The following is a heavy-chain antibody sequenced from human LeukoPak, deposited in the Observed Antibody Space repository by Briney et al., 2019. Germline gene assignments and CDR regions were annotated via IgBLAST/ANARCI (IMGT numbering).Heavy chain of an antibody. CDR1: GYTLTELS. CDR3: ARLQWELSGYYYYGMDV. CDR2: FDPEDGET. V-gene: IGHV1-24*01. D-gene: IGHD1-26*01. Sequence: ASVKVSCKVSGYTLTELSMHWVRQAPGKGLEWMGGFDPEDGETIYAQKFQGRDTMTEDTSTDTAYMGLSSLRSEDTAVYYCARLQWELSGYYYYGMDVWGQGTTVTVSS. J-gene: IGHJ6*02.